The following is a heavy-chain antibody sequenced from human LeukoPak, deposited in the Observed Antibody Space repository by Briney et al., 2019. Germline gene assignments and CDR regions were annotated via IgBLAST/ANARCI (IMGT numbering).Heavy chain of an antibody. CDR1: GGTFSSYA. D-gene: IGHD6-19*01. CDR2: IIPIFGTA. V-gene: IGHV1-69*05. CDR3: ARDHGEIAVAGTDAFDI. Sequence: ASVKVSCKASGGTFSSYAISWVRQAPGQGLEWMGGIIPIFGTANYAQKFQGRVTITTDESTSTAYMELSSLRSEDTAVYYCARDHGEIAVAGTDAFDIWGQGTMVTVSS. J-gene: IGHJ3*02.